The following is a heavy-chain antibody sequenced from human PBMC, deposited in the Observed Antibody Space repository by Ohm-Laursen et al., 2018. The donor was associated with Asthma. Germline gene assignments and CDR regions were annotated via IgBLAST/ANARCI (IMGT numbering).Heavy chain of an antibody. V-gene: IGHV4-31*02. CDR3: ARDGRLRGSFDY. D-gene: IGHD3-10*01. J-gene: IGHJ4*02. CDR1: GGSISSGHYY. CDR2: IHYSGST. Sequence: TLSLTCTVSGGSISSGHYYWTWIRQHPGKGLEWIGNIHYSGSTIYNPSLESRLTISVDTSKNQFSLNLSSVTAADTALYFCARDGRLRGSFDYWGQGNLVTVSS.